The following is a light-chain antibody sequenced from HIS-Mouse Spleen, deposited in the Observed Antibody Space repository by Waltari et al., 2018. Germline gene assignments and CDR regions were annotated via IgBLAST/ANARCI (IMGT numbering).Light chain of an antibody. J-gene: IGLJ2*01. CDR3: YSTDSSGNHRV. CDR1: ALPKKY. V-gene: IGLV3-10*01. CDR2: EDS. Sequence: SYELTQPPSVSVYPGQTARITCSGDALPKKYAYWYQQKLGQAPVLVIYEDSKRPSGIPERVSGSISGTMATLTISGAQVEDEADYYGYSTDSSGNHRVFGGGTKLTVL.